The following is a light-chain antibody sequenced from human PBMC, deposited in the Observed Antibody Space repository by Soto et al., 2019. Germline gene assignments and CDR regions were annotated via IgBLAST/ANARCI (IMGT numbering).Light chain of an antibody. J-gene: IGLJ1*01. V-gene: IGLV2-11*01. CDR1: ISDVGGYNY. CDR2: DVS. CDR3: CPYAGSHPFV. Sequence: QSALTQPRSLSGSPGRSVTISCTGTISDVGGYNYVSWYQQHPGKAPKLMIYDVSKRPSGVPDRFSGSKSGNTASLTISGLQAEDEADYYCCPYAGSHPFVFGTGTKVTVL.